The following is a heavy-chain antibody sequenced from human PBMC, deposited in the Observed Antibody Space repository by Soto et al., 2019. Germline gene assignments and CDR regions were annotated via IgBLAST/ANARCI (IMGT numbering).Heavy chain of an antibody. CDR2: IFSNDEK. V-gene: IGHV2-26*01. CDR1: GFSLSNARMG. D-gene: IGHD5-12*01. J-gene: IGHJ6*02. Sequence: QVTLKESGPVLVKPTETLTLTCTVSGFSLSNARMGVSWIRQPPGKALEWLAHIFSNDEKSYSTSLKSRLTISKDTSKSQVVLTMTNMDPVDTATYYCARIRGYDDGYYGMDVWGQGTTVTVSS. CDR3: ARIRGYDDGYYGMDV.